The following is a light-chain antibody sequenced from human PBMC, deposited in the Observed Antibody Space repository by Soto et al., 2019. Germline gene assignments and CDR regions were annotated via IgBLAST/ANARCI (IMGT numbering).Light chain of an antibody. J-gene: IGKJ1*01. CDR3: QQYYSSPPWT. V-gene: IGKV4-1*01. CDR2: WAS. Sequence: DIVMTQSPDSLAVSLGERATINCKSSQSVLYSSNNKNYLAWYQQKPGQPPKLLIYWASIRESGVPDRFSGSGSGKDFTLTISSLQSEDVAVYYCQQYYSSPPWTFGQGTKVEIK. CDR1: QSVLYSSNNKNY.